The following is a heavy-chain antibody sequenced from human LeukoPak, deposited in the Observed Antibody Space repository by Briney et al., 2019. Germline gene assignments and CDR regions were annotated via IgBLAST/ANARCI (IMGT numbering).Heavy chain of an antibody. Sequence: ASVKVSCKASDYTFTGYYIHWVQQAPGQGLEWMGWIKPSSGDTYYAQKFQGRVTMTRDTSITTAYMELSRLRSDDTAVYYCARGTTNSHRHSDYWGQGTLVTVSS. CDR3: ARGTTNSHRHSDY. V-gene: IGHV1-2*02. J-gene: IGHJ4*02. CDR2: IKPSSGDT. CDR1: DYTFTGYY. D-gene: IGHD2/OR15-2a*01.